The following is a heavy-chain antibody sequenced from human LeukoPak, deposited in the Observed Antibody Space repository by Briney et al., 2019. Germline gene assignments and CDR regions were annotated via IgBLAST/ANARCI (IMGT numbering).Heavy chain of an antibody. D-gene: IGHD4-17*01. CDR2: ISYIGST. CDR3: ARDLVTVTKGFDI. Sequence: SETLSLTCAVSDDSFSSHYWTWIRQPPGKGLEWIGYISYIGSTNYNPSLKSRITISVDTSRNQFSLRLSSVTAADTAVYYCARDLVTVTKGFDIWGQGTMVSVSS. V-gene: IGHV4-59*11. J-gene: IGHJ3*02. CDR1: DDSFSSHY.